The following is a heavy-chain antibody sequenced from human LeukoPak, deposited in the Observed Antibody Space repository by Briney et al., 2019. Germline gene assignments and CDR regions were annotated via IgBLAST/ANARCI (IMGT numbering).Heavy chain of an antibody. Sequence: SETLSLTCTVSGGSISSHYWSWIRQPPGKGLEWIGEINHSGSTNYNPSLKSRVTISVDTSKNQFSLKLSSVTAADTAVYYCARGLVGYYYGSGSPYYYYGMDVWAKGPRSPSP. J-gene: IGHJ6*02. CDR1: GGSISSHY. CDR3: ARGLVGYYYGSGSPYYYYGMDV. D-gene: IGHD3-10*01. V-gene: IGHV4-34*01. CDR2: INHSGST.